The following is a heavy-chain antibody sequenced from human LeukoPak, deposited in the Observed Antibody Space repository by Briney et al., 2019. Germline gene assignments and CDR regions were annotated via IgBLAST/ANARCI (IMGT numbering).Heavy chain of an antibody. Sequence: ASVKVSCKASGYTFTSYGIGWVRQAPGQGLEWMGWINVKNGNTKYAQNLQGRVTMTTDTSTTTAYLELSNLRSDDPAVYYCARDYTGSYWAYFQYWGQGTLATVSS. D-gene: IGHD1-26*01. CDR3: ARDYTGSYWAYFQY. V-gene: IGHV1-18*04. CDR1: GYTFTSYG. J-gene: IGHJ1*01. CDR2: INVKNGNT.